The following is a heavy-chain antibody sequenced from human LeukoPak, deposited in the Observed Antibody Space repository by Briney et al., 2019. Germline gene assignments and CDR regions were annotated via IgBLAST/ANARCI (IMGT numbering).Heavy chain of an antibody. CDR1: GDTFTGYY. J-gene: IGHJ5*01. D-gene: IGHD3-10*01. CDR2: INPNSGGT. Sequence: ASVKVSCKASGDTFTGYYIHWVRQAPGQGLEWMGWINPNSGGTNYAQKFQGRVTMTRDTSINTAYMEMSRLRSDDTAVYYCAREDYYYGSGVPFNWFDYWGQGTLVTVSS. CDR3: AREDYYYGSGVPFNWFDY. V-gene: IGHV1-2*02.